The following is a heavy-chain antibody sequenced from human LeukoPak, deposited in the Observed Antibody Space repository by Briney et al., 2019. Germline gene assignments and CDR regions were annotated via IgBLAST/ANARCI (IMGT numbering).Heavy chain of an antibody. J-gene: IGHJ4*02. CDR3: AKDVGLDY. V-gene: IGHV3-23*01. CDR1: GFPFSNYA. Sequence: GGSLRLSCAPSGFPFSNYAMSWVRQAPGKGPEWVSSINYSIGSTYYADSVKGRFTISRDNSKNTLYLQMNSLRAEDTAVYYCAKDVGLDYWGQGTLVTVSS. D-gene: IGHD3-10*01. CDR2: INYSIGST.